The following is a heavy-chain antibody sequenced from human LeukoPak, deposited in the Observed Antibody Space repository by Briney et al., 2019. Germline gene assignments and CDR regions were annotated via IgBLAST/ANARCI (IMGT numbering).Heavy chain of an antibody. CDR2: IIPIFGTA. CDR1: GGTFSSYA. V-gene: IGHV1-69*13. Sequence: SVKVSCKASGGTFSSYAISWVRQAPGQGLEWMGGIIPIFGTANYAQKLQGRVTITADESTSTAYMELSSLRSEDTAVYYCARDRCSSTSCYPMRDAFDIWGQGTMVTVSS. D-gene: IGHD2-2*01. J-gene: IGHJ3*02. CDR3: ARDRCSSTSCYPMRDAFDI.